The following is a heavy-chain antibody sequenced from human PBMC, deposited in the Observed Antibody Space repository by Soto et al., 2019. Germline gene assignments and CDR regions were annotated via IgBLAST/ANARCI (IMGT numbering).Heavy chain of an antibody. J-gene: IGHJ6*02. V-gene: IGHV1-69*12. CDR1: GGTFSSYA. CDR2: IIPLFRRP. CDR3: ARDNGRPQLGGNYYYITDV. D-gene: IGHD3-3*02. Sequence: QVQLLQSGAEVKEPGSSVKVSCQASGGTFSSYALSWVRQAPGQGLEWMGGIIPLFRRPDYAQKFQGRVTITADESTSTAYMELSSLRSEDTAIYYCARDNGRPQLGGNYYYITDVWGQGTTITVSS.